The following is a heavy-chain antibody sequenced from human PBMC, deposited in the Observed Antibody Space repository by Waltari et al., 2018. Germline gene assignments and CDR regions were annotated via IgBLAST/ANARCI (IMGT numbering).Heavy chain of an antibody. J-gene: IGHJ3*02. CDR2: IIPIFHTA. D-gene: IGHD1-26*01. CDR3: ARDCRIRAVVGPSDAFDI. CDR1: GGNFSNYA. Sequence: QVQLEQSGAEVKKPGSSVKVSCKASGGNFSNYAISWVRQAPGQGLEWMGGIIPIFHTADYAQKFQGRVTITADESTGTAYMELNSLRSEDTAVYYCARDCRIRAVVGPSDAFDIWGQGTRVTVSS. V-gene: IGHV1-69*01.